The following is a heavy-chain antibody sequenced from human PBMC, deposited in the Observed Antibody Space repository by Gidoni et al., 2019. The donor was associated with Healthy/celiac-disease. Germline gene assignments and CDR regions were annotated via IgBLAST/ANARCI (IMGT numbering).Heavy chain of an antibody. CDR1: GFTFRSYS. D-gene: IGHD6-19*01. V-gene: IGHV3-48*01. J-gene: IGHJ6*02. CDR2: ISSSSSTI. Sequence: EVQLVESGGGLVQPGGSLRLSCAASGFTFRSYSMHWVRQAPGKGLEWVSYISSSSSTIYYADSVKGRFTISRDNAKNSLYLQMNSLRAEDTAVYYCARVGFYSSGYLGMDVWGQGTTVTVSS. CDR3: ARVGFYSSGYLGMDV.